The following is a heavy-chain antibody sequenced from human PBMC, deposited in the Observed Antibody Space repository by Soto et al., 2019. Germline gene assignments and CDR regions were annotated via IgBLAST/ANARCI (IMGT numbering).Heavy chain of an antibody. CDR3: AKDFMITFGGVIARPPTFDY. V-gene: IGHV3-23*01. CDR2: ISGSGGST. Sequence: GGSLRLSCAASGFTFSSYAMSWVRQAPGKGLEWVSAISGSGGSTYYADSVKGRFTISRDNSKNTLYLQMNSLRAEDTAVYYCAKDFMITFGGVIARPPTFDYWGQGTLVTVSS. CDR1: GFTFSSYA. J-gene: IGHJ4*02. D-gene: IGHD3-16*02.